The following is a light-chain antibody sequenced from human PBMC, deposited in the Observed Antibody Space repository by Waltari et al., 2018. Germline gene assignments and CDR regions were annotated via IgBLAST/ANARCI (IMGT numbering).Light chain of an antibody. CDR3: QKYGTLPAT. J-gene: IGKJ1*01. Sequence: SCRASQSVSKYWAWYQQKPGQAPRLLIYDASIRATGIPDRFSGSGWGTDFSLTISSLEPEDFAVYYCQKYGTLPATFGQGTKVQ. V-gene: IGKV3-20*01. CDR2: DAS. CDR1: QSVSKY.